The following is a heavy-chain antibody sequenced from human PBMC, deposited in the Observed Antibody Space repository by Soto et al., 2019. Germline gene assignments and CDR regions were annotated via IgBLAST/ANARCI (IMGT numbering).Heavy chain of an antibody. J-gene: IGHJ4*02. V-gene: IGHV4-59*01. Sequence: QVQLQESGPGLVKPSETLSLTCTVSGGSISSYYWSWIRQPPGKGLEWIGYIYYSGSTIYNPSLKSRVTISVDTSKNQFSLKLISVTAADTAVYYCARARYASSGYYYFDYWGQGTLVTVSS. CDR2: IYYSGST. D-gene: IGHD3-22*01. CDR3: ARARYASSGYYYFDY. CDR1: GGSISSYY.